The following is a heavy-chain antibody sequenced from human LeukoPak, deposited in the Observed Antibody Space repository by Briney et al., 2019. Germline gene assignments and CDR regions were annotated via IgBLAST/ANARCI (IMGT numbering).Heavy chain of an antibody. Sequence: SVKVSCKASGGTFSSYAISWVRQAPGQGLEWMGGIIPIFGTANYAQKFQGRVTITADESTSTAYTELSSLRSEDTAVYYCARDARDYCSGGSCYWYHYYWGQGTLVTVSS. J-gene: IGHJ4*02. D-gene: IGHD2-15*01. CDR2: IIPIFGTA. CDR1: GGTFSSYA. CDR3: ARDARDYCSGGSCYWYHYY. V-gene: IGHV1-69*13.